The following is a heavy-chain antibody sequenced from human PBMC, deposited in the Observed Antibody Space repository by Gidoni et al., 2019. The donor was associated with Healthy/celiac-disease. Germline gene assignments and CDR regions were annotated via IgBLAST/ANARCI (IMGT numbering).Heavy chain of an antibody. Sequence: EVQLLESGGGLVQPGGSLRLSCADSGFTFSSYAMSWVRQAPGKGLEWVSAISGSGGSTYYADSVKGRFTISRDNSKNTLYLQMNSLRAEDTAVYYCAKYDSSGYYYDPFDYWGQGTLVTVSS. CDR2: ISGSGGST. V-gene: IGHV3-23*01. D-gene: IGHD3-22*01. CDR3: AKYDSSGYYYDPFDY. J-gene: IGHJ4*02. CDR1: GFTFSSYA.